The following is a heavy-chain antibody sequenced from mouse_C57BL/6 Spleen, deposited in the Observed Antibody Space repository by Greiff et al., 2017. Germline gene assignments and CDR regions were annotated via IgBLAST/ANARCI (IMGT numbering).Heavy chain of an antibody. CDR2: ISSGSSNI. V-gene: IGHV5-17*01. CDR3: AEEDLAY. CDR1: GFTFSDYG. J-gene: IGHJ3*01. Sequence: EVQLVESGGGLVKPGGSLKLSCAASGFTFSDYGMHWVRQAPEKGLEWVAYISSGSSNIYYAETVKGRYTISRDNAKNTLFLQMTSLRSEDTAMYYCAEEDLAYWGQGTLVTVSA.